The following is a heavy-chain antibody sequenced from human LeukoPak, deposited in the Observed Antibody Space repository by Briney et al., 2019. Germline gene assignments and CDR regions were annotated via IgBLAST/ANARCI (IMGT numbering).Heavy chain of an antibody. CDR2: ISGSGGST. D-gene: IGHD3-10*01. V-gene: IGHV3-23*01. J-gene: IGHJ6*02. Sequence: GGSLRLSCAASGFTFSNNAMSWARQAPGKGLEGGSAISGSGGSTYYADSVKGRFTISRDNSKNTLYLQMNSLRAEDTAVYYCAKDSELGEPHRMDVWGQGTTVTVSS. CDR3: AKDSELGEPHRMDV. CDR1: GFTFSNNA.